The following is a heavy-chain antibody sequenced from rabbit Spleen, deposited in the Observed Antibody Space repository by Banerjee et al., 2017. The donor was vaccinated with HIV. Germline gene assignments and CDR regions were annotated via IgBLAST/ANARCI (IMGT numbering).Heavy chain of an antibody. V-gene: IGHV1S47*01. CDR1: GFDFSSNA. J-gene: IGHJ6*01. CDR3: ARESSYAGYAGYGYAARYYGMDL. Sequence: QEQLVESGGGLVQPEGSLTLTCKASGFDFSSNAMSWVRQAPGKGPEGSACIANGDGSTCNASCVNGRFSISRSTSLNTLTLQMPSLTAADTATYFCARESSYAGYAGYGYAARYYGMDLWGQGTLVTVS. CDR2: IANGDGST. D-gene: IGHD6-1*01.